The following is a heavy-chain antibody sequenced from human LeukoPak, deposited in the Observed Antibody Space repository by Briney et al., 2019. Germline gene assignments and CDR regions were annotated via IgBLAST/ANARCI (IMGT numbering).Heavy chain of an antibody. D-gene: IGHD5-18*01. V-gene: IGHV4-39*01. J-gene: IGHJ4*02. CDR2: IYYSGST. CDR3: ARRIGTAMVRY. CDR1: GGSISSSSYY. Sequence: SETLSLTCTVSGGSISSSSYYWGWIRQPPGKGLEWIGSIYYSGSTYYNPSLKSRVTISVDTSKNQFSLKLSSVTAADTAVYYCARRIGTAMVRYWGQGTLVTVSS.